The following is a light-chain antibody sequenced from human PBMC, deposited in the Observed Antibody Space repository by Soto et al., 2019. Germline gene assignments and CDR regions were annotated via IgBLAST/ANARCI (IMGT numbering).Light chain of an antibody. CDR1: QSVSNKY. J-gene: IGKJ1*01. V-gene: IGKV3-20*01. CDR2: GAS. Sequence: EIVLTQSAGTLSLSPGERATLSCTASQSVSNKYLAWYQQKPGQAPRLLIYGASSRATGIPDRFSGSGSGTDFTLTINRLEPEDFAVYYCQQYGTSPRTFGQGTKVDIK. CDR3: QQYGTSPRT.